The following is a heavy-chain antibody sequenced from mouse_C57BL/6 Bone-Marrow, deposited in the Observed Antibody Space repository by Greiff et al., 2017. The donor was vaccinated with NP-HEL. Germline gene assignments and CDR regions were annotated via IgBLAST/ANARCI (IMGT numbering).Heavy chain of an antibody. CDR2: IYPGSGST. V-gene: IGHV1-55*01. Sequence: QVQLQQPGAELVKPGASVKMSCKASGYTFTSYWITWVKQRPGQGLEWIGDIYPGSGSTNYNEKFKSKATLTVDTSSSTAYMQLSSLTSEDSAVYYCARGGNLDGYPVGAYWGQGTLVTVSA. D-gene: IGHD2-3*01. J-gene: IGHJ3*01. CDR3: ARGGNLDGYPVGAY. CDR1: GYTFTSYW.